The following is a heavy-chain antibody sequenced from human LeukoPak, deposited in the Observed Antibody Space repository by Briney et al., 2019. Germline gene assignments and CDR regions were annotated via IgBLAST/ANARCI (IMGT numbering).Heavy chain of an antibody. Sequence: PGGSLRLSCAASGFTVSSYGMHWVRQAPGKGLEWVAVISYDGSNKYYADSVKGRFTISRDNSKNTLYLQMNSLRAEDTAVYYCAKAGIPGYCSGGSCYRYFDYWGQGTLVTVSS. CDR3: AKAGIPGYCSGGSCYRYFDY. J-gene: IGHJ4*02. D-gene: IGHD2-15*01. CDR2: ISYDGSNK. CDR1: GFTVSSYG. V-gene: IGHV3-30*18.